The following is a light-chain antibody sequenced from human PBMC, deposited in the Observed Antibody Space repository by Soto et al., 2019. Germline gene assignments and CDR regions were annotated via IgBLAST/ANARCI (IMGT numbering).Light chain of an antibody. CDR2: MAS. CDR1: QSVSEA. V-gene: IGKV1-5*03. CDR3: QQFEIYPRT. Sequence: DVQMTQSPSTLSAVIGDRVNITCRASQSVSEALAWYQHKPGKAPKLLIYMASRLERGVPPRFSGSGSETEFTLTISGLQPDDLATYYCQQFEIYPRTFGPGTKVEIK. J-gene: IGKJ1*01.